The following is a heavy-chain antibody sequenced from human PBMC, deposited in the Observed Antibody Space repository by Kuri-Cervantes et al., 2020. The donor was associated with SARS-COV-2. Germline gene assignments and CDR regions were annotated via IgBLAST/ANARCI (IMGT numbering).Heavy chain of an antibody. V-gene: IGHV3-30*02. CDR3: ARAPQYSSRFDY. D-gene: IGHD6-13*01. Sequence: GGSLRLSCAASGFTFSSYGMHWVRQAPGKGLEWVAFIRYDGSNKYYADSVKGRFTISRDNSKNTLYLQMNSLRAEDTAVYYCARAPQYSSRFDYWGQGTLVTVSS. J-gene: IGHJ4*02. CDR2: IRYDGSNK. CDR1: GFTFSSYG.